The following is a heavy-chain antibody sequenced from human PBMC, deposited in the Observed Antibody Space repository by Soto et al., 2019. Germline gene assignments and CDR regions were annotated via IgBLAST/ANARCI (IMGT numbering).Heavy chain of an antibody. D-gene: IGHD6-6*01. J-gene: IGHJ6*02. CDR1: GGTFSNYA. Sequence: SVKVSCKASGGTFSNYAISWVRQAPGQGLEWMGGIIPIFGTANYAQKFQGRVTITADESTSTAYMELSSLRSEDTAVYYCARELKRYSSSPIGRLDKNYYHYYGMDVWGQGTTVTVS. CDR2: IIPIFGTA. V-gene: IGHV1-69*13. CDR3: ARELKRYSSSPIGRLDKNYYHYYGMDV.